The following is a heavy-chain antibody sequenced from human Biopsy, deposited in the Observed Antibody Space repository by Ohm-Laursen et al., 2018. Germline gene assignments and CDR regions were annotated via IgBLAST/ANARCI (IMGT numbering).Heavy chain of an antibody. CDR2: AYPSGTT. Sequence: PPGTLSLTCSVSGASMTDYFWSWIWQPAGKGLEWIGRAYPSGTTYYNPSLKGRVTISIDASKNQLSLKVTSVTAADTAVFYCAGSRGHYFNGLDVWGQGTTVIVSS. CDR3: AGSRGHYFNGLDV. V-gene: IGHV4-4*07. D-gene: IGHD3-10*01. J-gene: IGHJ6*02. CDR1: GASMTDYF.